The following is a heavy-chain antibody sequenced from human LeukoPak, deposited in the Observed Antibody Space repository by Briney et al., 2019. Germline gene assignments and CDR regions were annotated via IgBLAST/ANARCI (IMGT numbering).Heavy chain of an antibody. J-gene: IGHJ6*03. CDR3: ARGITPHMDV. CDR1: GGSISGYH. Sequence: PSETLSLTCNVSGGSISGYHWSWIRQPPGKGLEWLGYIYYSGSSNYNPSLKSRVTISADTSKNQFSLKLSSVTAADTAVYYCARGITPHMDVWGKGTTVTVSS. CDR2: IYYSGSS. D-gene: IGHD1-14*01. V-gene: IGHV4-59*01.